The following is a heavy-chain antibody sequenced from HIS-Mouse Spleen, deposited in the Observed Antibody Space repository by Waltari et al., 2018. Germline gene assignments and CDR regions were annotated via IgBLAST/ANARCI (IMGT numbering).Heavy chain of an antibody. V-gene: IGHV2-70*15. D-gene: IGHD6-19*01. J-gene: IGHJ4*02. CDR3: ARIAEGYTSGWYAFDY. CDR2: IDWDDDK. Sequence: QVTLRESGPALVKPTQTPTLTCTFSGFPLTTSGMCGSWIRPPPGKALEWLARIDWDDDKYYSTSLKTRLTISRDTSKNQVVLTMTNMDPLDTATYYCARIAEGYTSGWYAFDYWGQGTLVTVSS. CDR1: GFPLTTSGMC.